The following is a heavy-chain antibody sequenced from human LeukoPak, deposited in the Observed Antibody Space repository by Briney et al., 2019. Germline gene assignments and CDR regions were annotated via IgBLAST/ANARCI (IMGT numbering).Heavy chain of an antibody. J-gene: IGHJ4*02. V-gene: IGHV3-23*01. D-gene: IGHD1-26*01. Sequence: PGESLTLSCAASGFTFSSFSMNWVRQAPGKGLEWVSSLSGSGGATYYADSVKGRFSISRDNSKNTLYLQMNSLRVDDTAVYYCAKDLLPVGASNYYFDYWGQGTLVTVSS. CDR1: GFTFSSFS. CDR3: AKDLLPVGASNYYFDY. CDR2: LSGSGGAT.